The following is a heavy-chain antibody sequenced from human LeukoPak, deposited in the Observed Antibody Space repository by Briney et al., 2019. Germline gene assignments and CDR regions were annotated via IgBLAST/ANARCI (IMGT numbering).Heavy chain of an antibody. CDR1: GGSISSYY. D-gene: IGHD3-22*01. CDR3: ARGFDSSGYYQY. Sequence: SETLSLTCTVSGGSISSYYWSWIRQPAGKGLEWIGRIYTSGSTNYNPSLKSRVTMSVDTSKDQFSLKLSSVTAADTAVYYCARGFDSSGYYQYWGQGTLVTVSS. CDR2: IYTSGST. V-gene: IGHV4-4*07. J-gene: IGHJ4*02.